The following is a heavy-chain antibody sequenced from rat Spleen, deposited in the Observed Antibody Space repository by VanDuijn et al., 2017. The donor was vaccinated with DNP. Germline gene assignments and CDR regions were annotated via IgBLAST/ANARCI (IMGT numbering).Heavy chain of an antibody. CDR2: ISYDGGRT. Sequence: EVQLVEAGGGLVQPGRSLKLSCAASGFIISDYYMAWVRQAPTKGLEWVAYISYDGGRTYNGDSVKGRFTISRDIAKSTLYLQMSSLRSEDMATYYCARHVLPLRVWDYWGQGVMVTVSS. J-gene: IGHJ2*01. V-gene: IGHV5-22*01. CDR1: GFIISDYY. CDR3: ARHVLPLRVWDY. D-gene: IGHD1-4*01.